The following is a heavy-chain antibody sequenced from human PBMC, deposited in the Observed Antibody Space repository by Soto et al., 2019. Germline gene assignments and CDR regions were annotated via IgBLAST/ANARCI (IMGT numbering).Heavy chain of an antibody. CDR3: AKEGGGIPTYVQKDWFDP. V-gene: IGHV3-23*01. CDR2: ISGSGGST. Sequence: PGGSLRLSCAASGFTFSNYAMAWGRQAPGKGLEWVSGISGSGGSTYYADSVKGRFTISRDSSKNTLYLQMNSLRAEDTAVYYCAKEGGGIPTYVQKDWFDPWGQGTLVTVSS. D-gene: IGHD2-15*01. J-gene: IGHJ5*02. CDR1: GFTFSNYA.